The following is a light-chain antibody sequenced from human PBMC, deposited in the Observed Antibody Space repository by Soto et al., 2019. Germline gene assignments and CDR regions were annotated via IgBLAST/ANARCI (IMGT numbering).Light chain of an antibody. CDR2: GVS. V-gene: IGKV3-20*01. Sequence: EIVLTQSPGTLSLSPGERATLSCRASQSVNTKYLAWYQQKPGQAPRLLISGVSSRATGIPDRFSGSGSGTDFTLTISSLQLEDFATYYCQQSYGSPTFGGGTKVDIK. CDR1: QSVNTKY. CDR3: QQSYGSPT. J-gene: IGKJ4*01.